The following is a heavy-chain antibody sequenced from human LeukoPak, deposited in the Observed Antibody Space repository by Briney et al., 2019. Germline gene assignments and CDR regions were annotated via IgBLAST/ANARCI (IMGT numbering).Heavy chain of an antibody. CDR2: IYTSGST. D-gene: IGHD4-17*01. Sequence: PSETLSLTCTVSGGSISSYHWSWIRQPAGKGLEWIGRIYTSGSTNYNPSLKSRVTMSVDTSKNQFSLKLSSVPAADTAVYYCARQSTVTKGVGYYYYYMDVWGKGTTVTVSS. CDR3: ARQSTVTKGVGYYYYYMDV. J-gene: IGHJ6*03. CDR1: GGSISSYH. V-gene: IGHV4-4*07.